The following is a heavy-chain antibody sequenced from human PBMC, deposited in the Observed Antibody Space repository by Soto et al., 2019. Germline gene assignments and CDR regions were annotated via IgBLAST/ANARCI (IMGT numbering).Heavy chain of an antibody. CDR2: ISGSGGST. V-gene: IGHV3-23*01. CDR3: AKVRVRYYYDSSGSNFDY. D-gene: IGHD3-22*01. CDR1: GFTFSSYA. J-gene: IGHJ4*02. Sequence: EVQLLESGGGLVQPGGSLRLSCAASGFTFSSYAMSWVRQAPGKGLECVSAISGSGGSTYYADSVKGRFTISRDNSKNTLYLQMNSLRAEDTAVYYCAKVRVRYYYDSSGSNFDYWGQGTLVTVSS.